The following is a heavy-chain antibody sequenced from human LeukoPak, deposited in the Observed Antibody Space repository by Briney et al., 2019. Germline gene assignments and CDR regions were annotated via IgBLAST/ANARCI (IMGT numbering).Heavy chain of an antibody. CDR3: ARDRYRIAVAQGHGSEGQGPFDYYYMDV. Sequence: WASVKVSCTASGYTFTSYYMHWVRQAPGQGLEWMGIINPSGGSTSYAQKFQGRVTMTRDTSTSTVYMELSSLRSEDTAVYYCARDRYRIAVAQGHGSEGQGPFDYYYMDVWGKGTTVTVSS. CDR1: GYTFTSYY. V-gene: IGHV1-46*01. D-gene: IGHD6-19*01. CDR2: INPSGGST. J-gene: IGHJ6*03.